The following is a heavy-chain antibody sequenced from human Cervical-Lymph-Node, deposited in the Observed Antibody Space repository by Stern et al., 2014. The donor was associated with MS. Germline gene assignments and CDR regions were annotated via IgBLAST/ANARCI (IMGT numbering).Heavy chain of an antibody. J-gene: IGHJ4*02. V-gene: IGHV4-31*03. CDR1: GVSISSGGYY. Sequence: VQLVESGPGLVKPSQTLSLTCTVSGVSISSGGYYWSWIRQHPGKGLEWIGYIYYSGSTYYHPSLKSRVTISADTTKNQFSLKMSSVTAADTAVYYCASGGPNYDSSGYYYFDYWGQGTLVTVSS. CDR3: ASGGPNYDSSGYYYFDY. D-gene: IGHD3-22*01. CDR2: IYYSGST.